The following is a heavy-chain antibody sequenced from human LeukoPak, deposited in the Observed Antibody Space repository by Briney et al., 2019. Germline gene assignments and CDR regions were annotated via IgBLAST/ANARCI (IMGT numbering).Heavy chain of an antibody. CDR3: ARDPYGIGATVYYYGMDV. Sequence: SETLSLTCTVSGGSISSYYWSWIRQPAGKGLEWIGRIYTSGSTNYNPSLKSRVTMSVDTSKNQFSLKLSSVTAADTAVYYCARDPYGIGATVYYYGMDVWGQGTTVTVSS. J-gene: IGHJ6*02. V-gene: IGHV4-4*07. CDR1: GGSISSYY. D-gene: IGHD1-26*01. CDR2: IYTSGST.